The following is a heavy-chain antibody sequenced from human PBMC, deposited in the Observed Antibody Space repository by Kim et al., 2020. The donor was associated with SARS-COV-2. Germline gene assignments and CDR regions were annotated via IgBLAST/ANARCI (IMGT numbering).Heavy chain of an antibody. J-gene: IGHJ4*02. CDR1: GYTFTSYG. D-gene: IGHD2-15*01. V-gene: IGHV1-18*01. Sequence: ASVKVSCKASGYTFTSYGISWVRQAPGQGLEWMGWISAYNGNTNYAQKLQGRVTMTTDTSTSTAYMELRSLRSDDTAVYYCARDVGSLAVVVAATAGAPGHFDYWGQGTLVTVSS. CDR2: ISAYNGNT. CDR3: ARDVGSLAVVVAATAGAPGHFDY.